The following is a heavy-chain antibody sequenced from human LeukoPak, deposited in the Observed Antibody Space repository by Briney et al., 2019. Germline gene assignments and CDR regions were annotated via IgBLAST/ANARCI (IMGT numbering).Heavy chain of an antibody. V-gene: IGHV3-21*01. CDR1: GLTFSSYS. D-gene: IGHD6-13*01. CDR2: ISGSGSYI. J-gene: IGHJ4*02. Sequence: GGSLRLSCAASGLTFSSYSMNWVRQAPGKGLEWVSSISGSGSYIHYADSLKGRYTISRDNARNSLYLQMNSPRAEDTAVYYCARGQQLVPGRLDYLDYWGQGTLVTVSS. CDR3: ARGQQLVPGRLDYLDY.